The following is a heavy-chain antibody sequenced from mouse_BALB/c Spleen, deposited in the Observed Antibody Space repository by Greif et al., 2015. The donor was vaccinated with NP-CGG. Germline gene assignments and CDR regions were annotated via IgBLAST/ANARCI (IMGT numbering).Heavy chain of an antibody. CDR1: GFNIKDYY. Sequence: VQLQQSGAELVRSGASVKLSCTASGFNIKDYYMHWVKQRPEQGLEWIGWIDPENGDTEYAPKFQGKATMTADTSSSTAYLQLSSLTSEDTAVYYCNAGVDYWGQGTTLTVSS. V-gene: IGHV14-4*02. CDR3: NAGVDY. J-gene: IGHJ2*01. CDR2: IDPENGDT.